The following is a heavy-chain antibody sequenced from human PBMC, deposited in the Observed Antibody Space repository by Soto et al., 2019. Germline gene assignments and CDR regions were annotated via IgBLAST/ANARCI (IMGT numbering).Heavy chain of an antibody. Sequence: QVQLQESGPGLVKPSETLSLTCTVSGGSISSYYWSWIRQPPGKGLEWIGYIYYSGSTNYNPSLTSRVTISVDTSKNQFSLKLSSVTAADTAVYYCARHVKRIAAAGTFDYWGQGTLVTVSS. V-gene: IGHV4-59*08. CDR1: GGSISSYY. CDR2: IYYSGST. J-gene: IGHJ4*02. D-gene: IGHD6-13*01. CDR3: ARHVKRIAAAGTFDY.